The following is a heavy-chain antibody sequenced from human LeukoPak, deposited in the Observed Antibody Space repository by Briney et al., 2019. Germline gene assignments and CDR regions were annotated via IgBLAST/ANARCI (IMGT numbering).Heavy chain of an antibody. V-gene: IGHV1-18*01. Sequence: AASVKVSCKASGYTFTSYGISWVRQAPGQGLEWMGWISAYNGNTNYAQKLQGRVTMTTDTSTSTAYMELRSLRSDDTAVYYCARDLMVRGVNNWFDPWGQGTLVTVSS. CDR3: ARDLMVRGVNNWFDP. CDR2: ISAYNGNT. CDR1: GYTFTSYG. J-gene: IGHJ5*02. D-gene: IGHD3-10*01.